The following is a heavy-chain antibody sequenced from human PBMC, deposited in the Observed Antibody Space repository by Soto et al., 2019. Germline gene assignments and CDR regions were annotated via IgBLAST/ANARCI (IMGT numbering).Heavy chain of an antibody. CDR1: GFTVSSNY. CDR3: ATGWDPNWFDP. Sequence: EVQLVESGGGLVQPGGSLRLSCAASGFTVSSNYMSWVRQAPGKGLEWVSLIYSGGSTYYADSVKGRFTISRDNPMNTLYLQMNRLRAEDTAVYYCATGWDPNWFDPWGQGTLVTVSS. V-gene: IGHV3-66*01. D-gene: IGHD1-26*01. CDR2: IYSGGST. J-gene: IGHJ5*02.